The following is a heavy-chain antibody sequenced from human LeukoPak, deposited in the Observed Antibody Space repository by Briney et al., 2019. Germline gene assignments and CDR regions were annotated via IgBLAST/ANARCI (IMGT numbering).Heavy chain of an antibody. D-gene: IGHD2-2*01. CDR1: GYTFTSYG. Sequence: AASVKVSCKASGYTFTSYGISWVRQAPGQGLEWMGWISAYNGNTNYAQKLQGRVTMTTDTSTSTAYMELRSLRSDDTAVYYCARNGIYQLHWVWFDPWGQGTLVTVSS. J-gene: IGHJ5*02. V-gene: IGHV1-18*01. CDR2: ISAYNGNT. CDR3: ARNGIYQLHWVWFDP.